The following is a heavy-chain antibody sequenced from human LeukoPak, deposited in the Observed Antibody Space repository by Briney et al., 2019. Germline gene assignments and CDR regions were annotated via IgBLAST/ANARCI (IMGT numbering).Heavy chain of an antibody. D-gene: IGHD5-18*01. V-gene: IGHV4-59*08. Sequence: SETLSLTCTVCGGSISVYYWSWIRQPPGKGLEWIGYVYYSGTTSYNPSLKSRVTISVDTSKNQFSLKLTSVTAADTAVYYCARHGYSYGRYYFDYWGQGTLVTVSS. CDR2: VYYSGTT. J-gene: IGHJ4*02. CDR1: GGSISVYY. CDR3: ARHGYSYGRYYFDY.